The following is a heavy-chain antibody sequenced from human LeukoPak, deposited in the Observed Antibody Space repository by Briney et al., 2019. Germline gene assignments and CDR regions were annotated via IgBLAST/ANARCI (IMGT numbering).Heavy chain of an antibody. CDR2: IRGGGGST. J-gene: IGHJ6*04. D-gene: IGHD3-3*01. V-gene: IGHV3-23*01. CDR1: GFTFSNYA. CDR3: AKVGRGQFLEGVRGGMDV. Sequence: GGSLRLSCAASGFTFSNYAMSWVRQAPEKGREWVSGIRGGGGSTYYADSMKGRFTISRDNSKNTLYLQMNSLRAEDTAVYYCAKVGRGQFLEGVRGGMDVWGKGTTVTVSS.